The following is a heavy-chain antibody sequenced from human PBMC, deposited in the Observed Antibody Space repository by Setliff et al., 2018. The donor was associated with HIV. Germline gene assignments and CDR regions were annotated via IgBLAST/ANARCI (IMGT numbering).Heavy chain of an antibody. D-gene: IGHD3-9*01. CDR2: INPKSGAT. CDR1: GYRFTDFY. CDR3: ARRAEDLAINPTSFDYYFDY. Sequence: ASVKVSCKTFGYRFTDFYVNWVRQAPGQGLEWMGWINPKSGATKNAQKFQGRVTMTRDTSISTVYMELSSLRSDDTALYFCARRAEDLAINPTSFDYYFDYWGQGTPVTVSS. V-gene: IGHV1-2*02. J-gene: IGHJ4*02.